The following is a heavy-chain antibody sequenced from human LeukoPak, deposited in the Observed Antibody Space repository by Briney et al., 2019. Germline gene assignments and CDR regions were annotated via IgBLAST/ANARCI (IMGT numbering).Heavy chain of an antibody. CDR2: IYHSGST. CDR3: ARVAARSFDWLSRGIQTHYYMDV. J-gene: IGHJ6*03. CDR1: GGSISSGGYY. V-gene: IGHV4-30-2*01. Sequence: SETLSLACTVSGGSISSGGYYWSWIRQPPGKGLEWIGYIYHSGSTYYNPSLKSRVTISVDTSKNQFSLKLSSVTAADTAVYYCARVAARSFDWLSRGIQTHYYMDVWGKGTTVTVSS. D-gene: IGHD3-9*01.